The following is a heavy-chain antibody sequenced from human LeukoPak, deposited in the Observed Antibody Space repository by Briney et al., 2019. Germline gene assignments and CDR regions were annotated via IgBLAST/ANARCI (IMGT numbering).Heavy chain of an antibody. CDR3: ASLQNVPSYYYYYVMDV. CDR1: GFTFDDYA. J-gene: IGHJ6*02. V-gene: IGHV3-74*01. CDR2: INSDGSTT. Sequence: PGGSLRLSCAASGFTFDDYAMHWVRQAPGKGLEWVSRINSDGSTTNYADSVKGRFTISRDNAKNTLFLQMNSLRAEDTAVYYCASLQNVPSYYYYYVMDVWGQGTTVTVSS. D-gene: IGHD2/OR15-2a*01.